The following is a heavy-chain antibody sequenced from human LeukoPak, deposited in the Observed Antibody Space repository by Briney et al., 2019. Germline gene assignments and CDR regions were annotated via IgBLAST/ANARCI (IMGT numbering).Heavy chain of an antibody. J-gene: IGHJ4*02. D-gene: IGHD4-17*01. V-gene: IGHV1-18*01. Sequence: ASVKVSCKASGYTFTSYGISWVRQAPGQGLEWMGWISAYNGNTNYAQKLQGRVTMTTDTSTSTAYMELRSLRSDDTAVYYCARVDYGDYGWKTSDYWGQGTLVTVSS. CDR3: ARVDYGDYGWKTSDY. CDR2: ISAYNGNT. CDR1: GYTFTSYG.